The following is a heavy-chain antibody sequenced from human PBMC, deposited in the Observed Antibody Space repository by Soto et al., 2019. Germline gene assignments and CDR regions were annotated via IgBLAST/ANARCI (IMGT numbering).Heavy chain of an antibody. Sequence: QVQLVQSGAEVKKPGSSVKVSCKSFGGTFSTYAVSWVRQAPGQGLEWVGGIIPSTGSTNHAQKFQGRVTITADESTRTVYMELTSLRSDDTAVYYCARGGSSSDYWGQGTLVNVSS. V-gene: IGHV1-69*12. CDR1: GGTFSTYA. J-gene: IGHJ4*02. CDR2: IIPSTGST. CDR3: ARGGSSSDY. D-gene: IGHD6-13*01.